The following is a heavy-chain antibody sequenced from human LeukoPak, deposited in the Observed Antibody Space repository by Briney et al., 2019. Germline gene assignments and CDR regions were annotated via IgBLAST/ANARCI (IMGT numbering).Heavy chain of an antibody. CDR1: GGSISSGDYY. V-gene: IGHV4-30-4*08. CDR2: IYYSGST. Sequence: SETLSLTCTVSGGSISSGDYYWSWIRQPPGKGLEWIGYIYYSGSTYYNPSLKSRVTISVDTSKNQFSLKLSSVTAADTAVYYCARQNSYCSSTSCSKFDYWGQGTLVTVSS. J-gene: IGHJ4*02. CDR3: ARQNSYCSSTSCSKFDY. D-gene: IGHD2-2*01.